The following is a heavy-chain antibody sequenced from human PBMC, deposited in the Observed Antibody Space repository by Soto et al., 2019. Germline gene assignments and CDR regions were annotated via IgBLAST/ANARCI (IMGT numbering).Heavy chain of an antibody. V-gene: IGHV1-69*01. J-gene: IGHJ4*02. CDR3: ARENGVAVATILYYFDY. CDR1: GGTFKNNG. D-gene: IGHD6-19*01. Sequence: QVHLVQSAAEVRKAGSSVKVSCKAPGGTFKNNGISWVRQAPGQGLEWMGGITPVFGTTNYAQKFQGRLTITADDSTSTVYMELSRLRYDDTAVYYCARENGVAVATILYYFDYWGQGTLVTVSS. CDR2: ITPVFGTT.